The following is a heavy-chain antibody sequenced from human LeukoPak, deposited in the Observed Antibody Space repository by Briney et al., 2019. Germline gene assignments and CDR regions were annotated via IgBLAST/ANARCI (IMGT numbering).Heavy chain of an antibody. D-gene: IGHD3-10*01. CDR3: GRHAYGGSPPLN. CDR2: IYVSGTT. J-gene: IGHJ4*02. Sequence: GGSLRLSCAASGFTVRDSYMSWVRRAPGKRLEWLAFIYVSGTTFYAASVKGRFTISRDNSKNTVYIQMNSLRAEDTALYYCGRHAYGGSPPLNWGQGTLVTVSS. V-gene: IGHV3-53*01. CDR1: GFTVRDSY.